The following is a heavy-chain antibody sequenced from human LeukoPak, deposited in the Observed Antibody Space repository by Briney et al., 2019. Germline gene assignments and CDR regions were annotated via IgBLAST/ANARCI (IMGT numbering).Heavy chain of an antibody. J-gene: IGHJ4*02. Sequence: ASVTVSCKASGYTFTSYYMHWVRQAPGQGLEWMGLINPSGGSTSYAQKFQGRVTMTRDTSTSTVYMELSSLRSEDTAVYYCARDFSGGYYGSGSYRFDYWGQGTLVTVSS. CDR2: INPSGGST. V-gene: IGHV1-46*01. CDR1: GYTFTSYY. CDR3: ARDFSGGYYGSGSYRFDY. D-gene: IGHD3-10*01.